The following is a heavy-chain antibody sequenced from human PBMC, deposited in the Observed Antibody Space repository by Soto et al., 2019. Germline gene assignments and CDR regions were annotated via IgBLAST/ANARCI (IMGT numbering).Heavy chain of an antibody. Sequence: QLQLQESGSGLVKPSQTLSLTCAVSGGSISSGGYSWSRIRQPPGKGLDWIGYIYHSGSTYYNPSLKRGGTISVDRSKNQSSLKLSSVTAADTAVYYCARVPGPWGQGTLVTVSS. CDR2: IYHSGST. CDR1: GGSISSGGYS. D-gene: IGHD7-27*01. V-gene: IGHV4-30-2*01. CDR3: ARVPGP. J-gene: IGHJ5*02.